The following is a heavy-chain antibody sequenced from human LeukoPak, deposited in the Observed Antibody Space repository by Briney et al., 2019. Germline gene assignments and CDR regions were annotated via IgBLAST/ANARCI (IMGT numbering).Heavy chain of an antibody. J-gene: IGHJ4*02. CDR3: ARELYSGSYGGGFDY. Sequence: ASVKVSCKTSGYTFSGYYMHWVRQAPGQGLEWMGWINPNSGGTNYAQKFQGRVTMTRDTSISTAYMELSRLRSDDTAVYYCARELYSGSYGGGFDYWGQGTLVTVSS. CDR2: INPNSGGT. V-gene: IGHV1-2*02. D-gene: IGHD1-26*01. CDR1: GYTFSGYY.